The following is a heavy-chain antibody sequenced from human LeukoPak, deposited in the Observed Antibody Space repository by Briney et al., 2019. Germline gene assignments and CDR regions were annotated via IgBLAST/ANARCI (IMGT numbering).Heavy chain of an antibody. Sequence: PGGSLRLSCSSSGFTFRTNSMRWVRQAPGKGLEYVSAISNNGRSTYYANSVKGRFTISRDNSKNTLYLQMGSLRAEDMAVYYCARVFGGHTNGYDYWGQGTLVTVSS. CDR3: ARVFGGHTNGYDY. V-gene: IGHV3-64*01. CDR1: GFTFRTNS. CDR2: ISNNGRST. J-gene: IGHJ4*02. D-gene: IGHD2-8*01.